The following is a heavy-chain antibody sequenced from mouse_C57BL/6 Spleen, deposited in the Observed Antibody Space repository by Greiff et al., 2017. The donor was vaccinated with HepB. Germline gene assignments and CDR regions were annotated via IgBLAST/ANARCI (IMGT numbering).Heavy chain of an antibody. V-gene: IGHV1-82*01. CDR2: IYPGDGDT. CDR1: GYAFSSSW. CDR3: ARSAYDYDGYFDV. D-gene: IGHD2-4*01. J-gene: IGHJ1*03. Sequence: QVQLKESGPELVKPGASVKISCKASGYAFSSSWMNWVKQRPGKGLEWIGRIYPGDGDTNYNGKFKGKATLTAAKSSSTAYMQLSSLTSEDSAVYFCARSAYDYDGYFDVWGTGTTVTVSS.